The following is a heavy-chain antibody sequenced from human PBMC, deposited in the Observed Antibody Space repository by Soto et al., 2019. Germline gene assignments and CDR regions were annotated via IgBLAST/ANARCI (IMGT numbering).Heavy chain of an antibody. CDR3: AKDGVVVAATPYFFDY. J-gene: IGHJ4*02. Sequence: PGVSLRLSCAASGFPFSSFAMTWVRQAPGKGLEWVSSISGSGGSTYYADSVEGRFTFSRDNSKNTLSLQVNSLRAEDTAVYYCAKDGVVVAATPYFFDYWGQGTLVTVSS. CDR2: ISGSGGST. CDR1: GFPFSSFA. D-gene: IGHD2-15*01. V-gene: IGHV3-23*01.